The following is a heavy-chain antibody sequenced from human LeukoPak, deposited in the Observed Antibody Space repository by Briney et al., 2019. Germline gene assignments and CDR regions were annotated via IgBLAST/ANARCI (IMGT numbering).Heavy chain of an antibody. J-gene: IGHJ4*02. CDR3: ATAEGYYDSSGYYYYFDY. V-gene: IGHV1-24*01. CDR1: GYTLTELS. D-gene: IGHD3-22*01. Sequence: GASVKVSCKVSGYTLTELSMHWVRQAPGKGLEWMGGFDPEDGETIYAQKFQGRVTMTEDTSTGTAYMELSSLRSEDTAVYYCATAEGYYDSSGYYYYFDYWGQGTLVTVSS. CDR2: FDPEDGET.